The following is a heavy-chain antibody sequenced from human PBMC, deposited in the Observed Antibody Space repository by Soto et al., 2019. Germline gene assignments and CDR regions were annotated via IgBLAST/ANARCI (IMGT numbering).Heavy chain of an antibody. CDR2: INPNSGGT. CDR3: ARAFDTAMVNYGMDV. V-gene: IGHV1-2*02. J-gene: IGHJ6*02. CDR1: GYTFTGYY. D-gene: IGHD5-18*01. Sequence: QVQLVQSGAEVKKPGASVKVSCKASGYTFTGYYMHWVRQAPGQGLEWMGWINPNSGGTNYAQKFQGRVTMTRDTSKNQFSLKLSSVTAADTAVYYCARAFDTAMVNYGMDVWGQGTTVTVSS.